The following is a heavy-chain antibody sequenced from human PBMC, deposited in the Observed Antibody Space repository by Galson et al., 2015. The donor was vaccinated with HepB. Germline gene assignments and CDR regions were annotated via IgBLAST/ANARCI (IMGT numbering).Heavy chain of an antibody. Sequence: SLRLSCAASGFTFSSYSMNWVRQAPGKGLEWVSYISSSSSTIYYADSVKGRFTISRDNAKNSLYLQMNSLRAEDTAVYYCARAPVGDRPYYFDYWGQGTLVTVSS. D-gene: IGHD4-23*01. CDR1: GFTFSSYS. V-gene: IGHV3-48*01. CDR2: ISSSSSTI. J-gene: IGHJ4*02. CDR3: ARAPVGDRPYYFDY.